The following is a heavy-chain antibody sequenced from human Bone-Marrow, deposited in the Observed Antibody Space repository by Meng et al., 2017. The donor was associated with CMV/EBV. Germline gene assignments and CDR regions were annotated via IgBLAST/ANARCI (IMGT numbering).Heavy chain of an antibody. D-gene: IGHD6-13*01. CDR1: GGSINTDHYC. CDR3: ARDLAAAGIHWFDP. V-gene: IGHV4-39*02. Sequence: SETLSLTCTVSGGSINTDHYCWGWIRQPPGKGLEWIGNFRYSGTTSYNPSLNSRVSMSVDTSKSRFSLTLRSVTAADTAVYYCARDLAAAGIHWFDPWGQGTLVTVSS. CDR2: FRYSGTT. J-gene: IGHJ5*02.